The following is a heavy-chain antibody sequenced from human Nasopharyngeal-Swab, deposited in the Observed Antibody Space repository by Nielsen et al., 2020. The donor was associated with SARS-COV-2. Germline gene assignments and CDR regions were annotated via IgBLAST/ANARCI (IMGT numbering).Heavy chain of an antibody. V-gene: IGHV3-9*01. CDR3: AKDNRGWGRGAFDI. J-gene: IGHJ3*02. CDR1: GFTFDDYA. CDR2: ISWNSGSI. D-gene: IGHD3-10*01. Sequence: SLKISCAASGFTFDDYAMHWVRQAPGKGLEWVSGISWNSGSIGYADSVKGRFTISRDNAKNSLYLQMNSLRAEDTAWYYCAKDNRGWGRGAFDIWGQGTMVTVSS.